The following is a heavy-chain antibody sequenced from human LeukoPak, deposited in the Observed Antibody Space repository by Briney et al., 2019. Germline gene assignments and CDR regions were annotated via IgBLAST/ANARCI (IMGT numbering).Heavy chain of an antibody. J-gene: IGHJ4*02. CDR3: ARGRLYSSSSPQLDY. V-gene: IGHV4-34*01. D-gene: IGHD6-6*01. Sequence: SETLSLTCAVYGGSFSGYYWSWIRQPPGKGLEWIGEINHSGSTNYNPSLKSRVTISVDTSKNQFSLKLSSVTAADTAVYYCARGRLYSSSSPQLDYGGQGTLVTVSS. CDR1: GGSFSGYY. CDR2: INHSGST.